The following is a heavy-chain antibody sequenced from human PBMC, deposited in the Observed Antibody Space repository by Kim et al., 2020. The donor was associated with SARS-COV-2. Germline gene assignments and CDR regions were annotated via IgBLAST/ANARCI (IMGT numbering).Heavy chain of an antibody. J-gene: IGHJ4*02. CDR2: IGSGGGTT. CDR1: GFTFTVYP. V-gene: IGHV3-23*01. CDR3: AKDSHYCNNGVCQEFDF. D-gene: IGHD2-8*01. Sequence: GGSLRLSCTASGFTFTVYPMTWVRQAPGKGLEWVSTIGSGGGTTYYADSVKGRFTISRDNSKNTLYLQMNSLRAEDTAVYYCAKDSHYCNNGVCQEFDFWGQGTLVTVSS.